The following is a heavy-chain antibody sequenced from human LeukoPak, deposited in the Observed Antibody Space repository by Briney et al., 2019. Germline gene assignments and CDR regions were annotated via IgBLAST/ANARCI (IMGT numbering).Heavy chain of an antibody. D-gene: IGHD6-19*01. J-gene: IGHJ6*02. CDR3: ARTSSGSAYYYYGMDV. Sequence: SETLPLTCTVSGGSISSYYWSWIRQPPGKGLEWIGYIYYSGSTNYNPSLKSRVTISVDTSKNQFSLKLSSVTAADTAVYYCARTSSGSAYYYYGMDVWGQGTTVTVSS. V-gene: IGHV4-59*01. CDR1: GGSISSYY. CDR2: IYYSGST.